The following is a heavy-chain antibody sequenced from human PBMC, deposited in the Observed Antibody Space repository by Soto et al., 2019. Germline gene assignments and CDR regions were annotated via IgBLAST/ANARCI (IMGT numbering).Heavy chain of an antibody. CDR2: IYYSGST. Sequence: QVQLQESGPGLVKPSQTLSLTCTVSGGSISSGGYYWSWIRQHPGKGLEWIGYIYYSGSTYYNPSLRSRVTISVDTSKNQFSRKLSSVTAADTAVYYCASGAVRGVTHFDYWGQGTLVTVSS. CDR3: ASGAVRGVTHFDY. V-gene: IGHV4-31*03. CDR1: GGSISSGGYY. D-gene: IGHD3-10*01. J-gene: IGHJ4*02.